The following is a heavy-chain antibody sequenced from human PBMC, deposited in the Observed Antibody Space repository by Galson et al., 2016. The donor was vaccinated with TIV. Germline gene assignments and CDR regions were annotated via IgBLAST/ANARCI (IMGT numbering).Heavy chain of an antibody. CDR3: AGGGTDYGGSGYLDY. J-gene: IGHJ4*02. CDR2: INPKTFNT. D-gene: IGHD4-23*01. CDR1: GYTFTNYN. V-gene: IGHV1-8*01. Sequence: SVKVSCKASGYTFTNYNINWVRQAPGKGLEWMGWINPKTFNTGSAQNFRGRLTMTRDTSTSTVYMELSSLKPEDTAVYYCAGGGTDYGGSGYLDYWGQGTLLTVSS.